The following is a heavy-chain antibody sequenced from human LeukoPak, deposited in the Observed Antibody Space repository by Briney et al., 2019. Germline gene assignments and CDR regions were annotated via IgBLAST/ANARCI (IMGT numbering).Heavy chain of an antibody. Sequence: PGGSLRLSCAASGFTFSSYAMHWVRQASGKWLEWVAVISYDGSNKYYADSVKGRFTISRDNANNSLYLQMNSLRAEDTAVYYCATYSSLNRREFQYWGQGTLLTVSS. CDR1: GFTFSSYA. CDR2: ISYDGSNK. D-gene: IGHD3-22*01. V-gene: IGHV3-30-3*01. CDR3: ATYSSLNRREFQY. J-gene: IGHJ1*01.